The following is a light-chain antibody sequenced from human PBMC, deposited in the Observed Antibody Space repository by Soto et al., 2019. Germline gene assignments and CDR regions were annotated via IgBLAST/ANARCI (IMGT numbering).Light chain of an antibody. CDR3: SSYIDSSTRV. CDR2: EVS. Sequence: QSALTQPASVSGSPGQSITISCTGTGSDVGGYDYVSWYQQHPGKAPKLMIYEVSNRPSGVSNRFSASKSGNTASLTISGLQAEDEADYYCSSYIDSSTRVFGTGTKVTVL. CDR1: GSDVGGYDY. J-gene: IGLJ1*01. V-gene: IGLV2-14*01.